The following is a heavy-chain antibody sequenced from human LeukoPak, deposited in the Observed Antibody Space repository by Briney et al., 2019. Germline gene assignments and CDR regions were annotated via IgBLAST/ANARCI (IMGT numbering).Heavy chain of an antibody. V-gene: IGHV3-30*02. CDR3: AKALRSGDFDY. CDR1: GFTFSTYG. CDR2: IRYDGNTE. Sequence: GGSLRLSCAASGFTFSTYGMHWVRQAPGKGLEWVAFIRYDGNTEYYADSVKGRFTISRDNSKNTLYLQMDSLRAEDTAVYYCAKALRSGDFDYWGQGTLVTVSS. D-gene: IGHD2-21*01. J-gene: IGHJ4*02.